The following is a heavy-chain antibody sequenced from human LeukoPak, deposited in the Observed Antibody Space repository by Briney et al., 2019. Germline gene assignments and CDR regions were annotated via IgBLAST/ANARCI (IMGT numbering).Heavy chain of an antibody. D-gene: IGHD3-10*01. CDR3: ARDHRGSGSRYYYYYMDV. V-gene: IGHV3-23*01. J-gene: IGHJ6*03. CDR1: GFTFSTYA. Sequence: GGSLRLSCAASGFTFSTYAMNWVRQAPGKGLEWVSTINHNGGNTYYADSVKGRFTISRDNAKNTLYLQMNSLRAEDTAVYYCARDHRGSGSRYYYYYMDVWGKGTTVTISS. CDR2: INHNGGNT.